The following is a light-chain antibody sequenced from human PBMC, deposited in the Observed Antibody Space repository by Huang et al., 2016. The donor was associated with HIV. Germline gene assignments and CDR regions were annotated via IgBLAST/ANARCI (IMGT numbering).Light chain of an antibody. J-gene: IGKJ5*01. CDR3: QQRSTWPRSIT. CDR1: QNINDF. Sequence: EIVLTQSPATLSLSPGERATVSCRASQNINDFLAWYQQTPGQPPRLLIYDAATRASGIPARVSGNGYGTHVTLRISSLEPEDFAIYDCQQRSTWPRSITFGQGTRLEI. V-gene: IGKV3-11*01. CDR2: DAA.